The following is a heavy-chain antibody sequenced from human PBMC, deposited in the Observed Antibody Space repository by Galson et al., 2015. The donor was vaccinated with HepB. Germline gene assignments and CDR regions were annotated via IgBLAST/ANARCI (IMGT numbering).Heavy chain of an antibody. CDR1: GFTFSSYG. D-gene: IGHD6-6*01. CDR2: IWSDGSNK. V-gene: IGHV3-30*02. J-gene: IGHJ4*02. Sequence: LRLSCAASGFTFSSYGTHWVRQAPGKGLEWVALIWSDGSNKYYADSVKGRFTMSRDNSKNTLYLQMNSLRAEDTALYYCAKERIVARRAPFDSWGQGTLVTVSS. CDR3: AKERIVARRAPFDS.